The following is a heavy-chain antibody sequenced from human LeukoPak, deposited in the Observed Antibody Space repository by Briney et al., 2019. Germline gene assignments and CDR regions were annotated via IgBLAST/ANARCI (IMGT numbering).Heavy chain of an antibody. J-gene: IGHJ3*02. CDR2: ISPGDSDT. CDR1: GYSFSSYW. V-gene: IGHV5-51*01. Sequence: GEALKISCTGSGYSFSSYWIGWVRQIREKGLEWMGIISPGDSDTRYSPSFQGQVTISADRSISTAYLQWSSLKASDTAMYYCAGAPGYDSKMGDAFDIWGQGTMVTVSS. D-gene: IGHD3-22*01. CDR3: AGAPGYDSKMGDAFDI.